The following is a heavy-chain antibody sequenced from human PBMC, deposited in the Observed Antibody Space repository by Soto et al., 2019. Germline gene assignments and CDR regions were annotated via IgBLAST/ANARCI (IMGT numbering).Heavy chain of an antibody. D-gene: IGHD6-19*01. V-gene: IGHV1-24*01. CDR2: FDREDGET. Sequence: ASVKVSCKVSGYTLTELSMHWVRQAPGKGLEWMGGFDREDGETIDAQKFQGRVTMTEDTSTDTAYMELSSLRSEDTAVYYCATGVPVAVVGPYYSYRMDVRGQGTTVTVSS. J-gene: IGHJ6*02. CDR3: ATGVPVAVVGPYYSYRMDV. CDR1: GYTLTELS.